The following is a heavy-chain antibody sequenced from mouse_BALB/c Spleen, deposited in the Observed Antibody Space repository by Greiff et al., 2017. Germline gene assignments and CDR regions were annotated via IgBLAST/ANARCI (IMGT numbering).Heavy chain of an antibody. CDR2: INPSSGYT. J-gene: IGHJ3*01. CDR3: ARGKYSSDSSGYFAY. D-gene: IGHD3-2*01. V-gene: IGHV1-4*01. Sequence: QVQLQQSGAELARPGASVKMSCKASGYTFTSYTMHWVKQRPGQGLEWIGYINPSSGYTNYNQKFKDKATLTADKSSSTAYMQLSSLTSEDSAVYYCARGKYSSDSSGYFAYWGQGTLVTVSA. CDR1: GYTFTSYT.